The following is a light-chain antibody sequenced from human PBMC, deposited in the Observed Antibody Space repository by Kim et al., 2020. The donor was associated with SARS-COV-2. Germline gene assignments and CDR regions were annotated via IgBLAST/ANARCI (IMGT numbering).Light chain of an antibody. CDR1: QDISKW. CDR3: QHYNSYPLT. Sequence: GDRVTITCRASQDISKWLAWFQKRPGQVPKCLIYAASSLHSGVPSRINGSGSGTEFTLTITSLQPDDLGTYYCQHYNSYPLTFGGGTKL. V-gene: IGKV1-16*01. J-gene: IGKJ4*01. CDR2: AAS.